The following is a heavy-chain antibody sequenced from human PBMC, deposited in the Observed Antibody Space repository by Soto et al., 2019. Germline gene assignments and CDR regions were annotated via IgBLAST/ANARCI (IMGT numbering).Heavy chain of an antibody. Sequence: SETLSLTCTGSGGSVSSGSYYWSWIRQPPGKGLEWIGYIYYSGSTNYNPSLKSRVTISVDTSKNQFSLKLSSVTAADTAVYYCARVLYGSGSYNWFDPWGQGTLVTVSS. V-gene: IGHV4-61*01. CDR2: IYYSGST. CDR1: GGSVSSGSYY. CDR3: ARVLYGSGSYNWFDP. D-gene: IGHD3-10*01. J-gene: IGHJ5*02.